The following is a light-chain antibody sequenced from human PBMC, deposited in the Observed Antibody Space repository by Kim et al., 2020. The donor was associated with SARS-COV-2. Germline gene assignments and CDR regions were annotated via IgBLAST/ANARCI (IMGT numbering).Light chain of an antibody. CDR2: AGS. CDR1: HGISSD. CDR3: LQSNRDPLT. V-gene: IGKV1-17*01. J-gene: IGKJ5*01. Sequence: ASVGDRVTITCRASHGISSDLSWYQQKPGKPPKRLIYAGSGLQSGVPSRFSGSGSETEFTLTISRLEPEDTATYYCLQSNRDPLTFGQGTRLDIK.